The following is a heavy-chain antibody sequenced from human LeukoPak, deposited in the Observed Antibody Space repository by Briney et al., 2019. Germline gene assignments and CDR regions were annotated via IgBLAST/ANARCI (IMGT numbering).Heavy chain of an antibody. V-gene: IGHV3-30*04. CDR2: ISYDGSNK. CDR3: ARDPYGDYPPDY. Sequence: GSLRLSCAASGFTFSSYAMHWVRQAPGKGLEWVAVISYDGSNKYYADSVKGRFTISRDNSKNTLYLQMNSLRAEDTAVYYCARDPYGDYPPDYWGQGTLVTVSS. CDR1: GFTFSSYA. D-gene: IGHD4-17*01. J-gene: IGHJ4*02.